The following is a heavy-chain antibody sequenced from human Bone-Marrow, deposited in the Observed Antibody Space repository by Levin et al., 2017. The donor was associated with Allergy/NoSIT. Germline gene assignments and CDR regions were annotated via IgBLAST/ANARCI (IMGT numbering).Heavy chain of an antibody. Sequence: ESLKISCDVYGGSVSGYYWSWIRQPPGKGLEWIGEINHSGSTYYNPSLESRVTISGDTSKNQFSLKLSSVAAADTGLYYCARSTGYYSIDAFDIWGQGTMVTVSS. CDR1: GGSVSGYY. D-gene: IGHD3-22*01. CDR3: ARSTGYYSIDAFDI. J-gene: IGHJ3*02. CDR2: INHSGST. V-gene: IGHV4-34*01.